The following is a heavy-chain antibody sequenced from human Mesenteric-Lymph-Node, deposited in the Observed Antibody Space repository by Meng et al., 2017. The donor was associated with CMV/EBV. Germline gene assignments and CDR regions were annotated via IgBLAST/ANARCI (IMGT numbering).Heavy chain of an antibody. Sequence: HVQRCGPGLLKPSKTLSLTCAVYGGSFSGYYWSWIRQPPGKGLEWIGEINHSGSTNYNPSLKSRVTISVDTSKNQFSLKLSSVTAADTAVYYCARHQRWLKSEGGFNYWGQGTLVTVSS. CDR2: INHSGST. J-gene: IGHJ4*02. CDR3: ARHQRWLKSEGGFNY. V-gene: IGHV4-34*01. CDR1: GGSFSGYY. D-gene: IGHD4-23*01.